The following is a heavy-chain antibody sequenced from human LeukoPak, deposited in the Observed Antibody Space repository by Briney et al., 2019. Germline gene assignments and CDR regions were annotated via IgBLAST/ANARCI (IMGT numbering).Heavy chain of an antibody. CDR1: GYTFTGYY. CDR3: ARDESSGYYFLDY. Sequence: GASVKVSCKASGYTFTGYYMHWVRQAPGQGLEWMGWINPNSGGTNYAQKFQGRVTMTRDTSISTAYMELSRLRSDDTAVYYCARDESSGYYFLDYWGQGTLVTVSS. V-gene: IGHV1-2*02. D-gene: IGHD3-22*01. J-gene: IGHJ4*02. CDR2: INPNSGGT.